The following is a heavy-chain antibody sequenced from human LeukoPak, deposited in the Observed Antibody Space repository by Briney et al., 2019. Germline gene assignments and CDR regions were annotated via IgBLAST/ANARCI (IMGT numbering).Heavy chain of an antibody. V-gene: IGHV5-51*01. J-gene: IGHJ5*02. D-gene: IGHD6-19*01. CDR3: ARAPGGWYSRNWFDP. Sequence: GESLKISCKGSGYSFTSYWIGWVRQMPGKGLEWVGIIYPGDSDTRYSPSFQGQVTISADKSTSTAYLQWSSLKASDTAIYYCARAPGGWYSRNWFDPWGQGTLVTVSS. CDR2: IYPGDSDT. CDR1: GYSFTSYW.